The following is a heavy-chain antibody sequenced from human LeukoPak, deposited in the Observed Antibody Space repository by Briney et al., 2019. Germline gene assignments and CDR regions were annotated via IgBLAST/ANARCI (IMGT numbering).Heavy chain of an antibody. CDR1: GFAFSSYG. D-gene: IGHD1-26*01. CDR3: AKDPQKWESYFDY. CDR2: IRYDGSNK. J-gene: IGHJ4*02. Sequence: GGSLRLSCAASGFAFSSYGMHWVRQAPGKGLEWVAFIRYDGSNKYYADSVKGRFTISRDNSKNTLYLQMNSLRAEGTAVYYCAKDPQKWESYFDYWGQGTLVTVSS. V-gene: IGHV3-30*02.